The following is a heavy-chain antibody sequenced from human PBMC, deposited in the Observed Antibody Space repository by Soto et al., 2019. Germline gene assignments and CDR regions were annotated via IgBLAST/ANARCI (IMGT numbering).Heavy chain of an antibody. Sequence: SETLSLTCTVSGGSIRSYYWSWIRQPPGKGLEWIGYIYYSGSTNYNPYLKSRVTISVDTSKNQYSLKLSSVTAADTAVYYCVRGSLYCTNGVCSLYYFDYWGQGTLVTVSS. V-gene: IGHV4-59*01. CDR3: VRGSLYCTNGVCSLYYFDY. J-gene: IGHJ4*02. CDR2: IYYSGST. D-gene: IGHD2-8*01. CDR1: GGSIRSYY.